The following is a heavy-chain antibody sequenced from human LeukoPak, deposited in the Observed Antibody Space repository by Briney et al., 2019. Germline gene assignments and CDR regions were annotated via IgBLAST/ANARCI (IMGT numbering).Heavy chain of an antibody. CDR2: INHSGST. CDR3: ARPEKGRYRDAFDI. D-gene: IGHD1-26*01. J-gene: IGHJ3*02. CDR1: GGSFSGYY. Sequence: SETLSLTCAVYGGSFSGYYWSWIRQPPGKGLEWIGEINHSGSTNYNPSLKSRVTISVDTSKNQFSLKLSSVTAADTAAYYCARPEKGRYRDAFDIWGQGTMVTVSS. V-gene: IGHV4-34*01.